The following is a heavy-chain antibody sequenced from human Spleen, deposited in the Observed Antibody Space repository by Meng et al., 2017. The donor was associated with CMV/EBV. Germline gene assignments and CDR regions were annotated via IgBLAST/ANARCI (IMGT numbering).Heavy chain of an antibody. Sequence: SLKISCAASGFTFDDYAMHWVRQAPGKGLEWVSGISWNSGSIGYADSVKGRFTISRDNAKNSLYLQMNSLRAEDTAVYYCAREDSYYFDYWGQGTLVTVSS. V-gene: IGHV3-9*01. J-gene: IGHJ4*02. CDR1: GFTFDDYA. D-gene: IGHD6-6*01. CDR3: AREDSYYFDY. CDR2: ISWNSGSI.